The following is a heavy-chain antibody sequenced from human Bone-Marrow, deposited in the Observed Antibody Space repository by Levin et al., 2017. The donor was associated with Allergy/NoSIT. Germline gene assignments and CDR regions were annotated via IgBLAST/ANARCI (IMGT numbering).Heavy chain of an antibody. Sequence: SQTLSLTCAISGDRVSSNSAAWNWIRQSPSRGLEWLGRTYYRSKWYNDYAVSVKSRITINPDTSKNQFSLQLNSVTPEDTAVYYCARVPFVVVPAAILVLFPMDYWGQGTLVTVSS. CDR3: ARVPFVVVPAAILVLFPMDY. CDR1: GDRVSSNSAA. CDR2: TYYRSKWYN. J-gene: IGHJ4*02. D-gene: IGHD2-2*01. V-gene: IGHV6-1*01.